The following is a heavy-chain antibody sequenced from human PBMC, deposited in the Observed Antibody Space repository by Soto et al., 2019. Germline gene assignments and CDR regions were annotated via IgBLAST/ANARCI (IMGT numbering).Heavy chain of an antibody. V-gene: IGHV1-2*02. Sequence: ASVKVSCKASGYTFTGYYMHWVRQAPGQGLEWMGWINPNSGGTNYAQKFQGRVTMTRDTSISTAYMELSRLRSDDTAVYYCARTDIVVVPAAIDYYYYYGMDVWGHGTTVTVSS. CDR3: ARTDIVVVPAAIDYYYYYGMDV. D-gene: IGHD2-2*02. CDR1: GYTFTGYY. CDR2: INPNSGGT. J-gene: IGHJ6*02.